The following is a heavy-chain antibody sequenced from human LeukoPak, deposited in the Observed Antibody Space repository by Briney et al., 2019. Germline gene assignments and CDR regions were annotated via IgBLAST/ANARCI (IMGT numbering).Heavy chain of an antibody. CDR1: GGSISSYY. Sequence: SETLSLTCTVSGGSISSYYWSWIRQPPGKGLEWIGYIYYSGSTNYNPSLKSRVTISMETSKRQFSLKLKSVTAADTAVYFCARGSQTPDAGYWGQGILVTVSS. CDR3: ARGSQTPDAGY. J-gene: IGHJ4*02. CDR2: IYYSGST. D-gene: IGHD3-10*01. V-gene: IGHV4-59*01.